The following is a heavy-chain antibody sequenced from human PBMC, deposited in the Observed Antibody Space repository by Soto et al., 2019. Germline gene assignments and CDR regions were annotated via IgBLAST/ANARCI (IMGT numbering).Heavy chain of an antibody. V-gene: IGHV1-3*01. CDR3: ARDRGYYESSGYARLYNWFDP. J-gene: IGHJ5*02. D-gene: IGHD3-22*01. Sequence: ASVKVSCKASGYTFTSYSMHWVRQAPGQRREWMGWINAGSGNTKYSQKFQGRVTITRDTSASTAYMELSSLGSEGTAVYYCARDRGYYESSGYARLYNWFDPWGQGTMVTVS. CDR2: INAGSGNT. CDR1: GYTFTSYS.